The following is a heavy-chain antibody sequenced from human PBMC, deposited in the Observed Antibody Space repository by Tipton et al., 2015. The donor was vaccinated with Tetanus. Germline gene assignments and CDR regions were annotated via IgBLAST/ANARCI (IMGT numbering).Heavy chain of an antibody. J-gene: IGHJ5*02. Sequence: SLRLSCAASGFTFSNYGMHWVRQAPGKGLEWVALILHDGSSTYYADSVKGRFTVSRDNSKNTLFLQMSSLRGEDTAVYYCAKTMVRRVLSPFDPWGHGTLVTVSS. CDR1: GFTFSNYG. D-gene: IGHD3-10*01. CDR2: ILHDGSST. CDR3: AKTMVRRVLSPFDP. V-gene: IGHV3-30*18.